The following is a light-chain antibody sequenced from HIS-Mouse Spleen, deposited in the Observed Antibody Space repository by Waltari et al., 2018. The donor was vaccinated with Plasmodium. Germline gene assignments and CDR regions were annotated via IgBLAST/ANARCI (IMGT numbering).Light chain of an antibody. CDR3: QPLNSDPLT. V-gene: IGKV1-9*01. CDR1: QGISSY. J-gene: IGKJ4*02. CDR2: AAS. Sequence: DIQLTQSPSFLSASVGDRVTITCRASQGISSYLAWYQQKPGKAPKLLIYAASTWHSGVASRFSGRGSGTELTLTSSSLQPEDFATYYCQPLNSDPLTFGGGTKVEIK.